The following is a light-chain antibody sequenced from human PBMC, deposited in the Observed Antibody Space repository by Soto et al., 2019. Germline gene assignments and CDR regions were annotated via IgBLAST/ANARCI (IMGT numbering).Light chain of an antibody. V-gene: IGLV3-21*02. Sequence: SYHLTQPSSLSVAPGQTARIPYWGDNIGTKSVRWYRQRPGQAPVLVVYDDASRPTGTPDRVSGSNSGNTATLTISRVEAGDEADYYCQVWDSDSEHYVFGGGTKVTVL. CDR3: QVWDSDSEHYV. J-gene: IGLJ1*01. CDR1: NIGTKS. CDR2: DDA.